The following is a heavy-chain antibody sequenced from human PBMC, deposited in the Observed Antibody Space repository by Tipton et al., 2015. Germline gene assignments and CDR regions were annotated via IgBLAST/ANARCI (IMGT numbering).Heavy chain of an antibody. CDR2: IYSSAYT. Sequence: TLSLTCTVSGGSISSYHWSWIRQPPGKGLEWIGFIYSSAYTNYNPSLMSRVTIGGDTSKNQFSLNLTSVTAADTAVYYCARLWLPYYGMDVWGQGTTVTVSS. CDR3: ARLWLPYYGMDV. V-gene: IGHV4-59*01. J-gene: IGHJ6*02. CDR1: GGSISSYH. D-gene: IGHD5-18*01.